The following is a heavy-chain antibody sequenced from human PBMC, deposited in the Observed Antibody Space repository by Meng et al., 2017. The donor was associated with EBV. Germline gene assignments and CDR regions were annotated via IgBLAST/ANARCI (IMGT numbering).Heavy chain of an antibody. D-gene: IGHD3-10*01. CDR3: ASESGRGYTPDY. Sequence: QGELLQTAAEVKTPGSPVNASCKTSGSPFRNYAVTWVGLPPGQGLEWLGGFLPTLGAPNYEQKFHGRVSITADESTSTHYMDLSSLRSEDTAVYYRASESGRGYTPDYWGQGTLVTVSS. CDR2: FLPTLGAP. V-gene: IGHV1-69*01. J-gene: IGHJ4*02. CDR1: GSPFRNYA.